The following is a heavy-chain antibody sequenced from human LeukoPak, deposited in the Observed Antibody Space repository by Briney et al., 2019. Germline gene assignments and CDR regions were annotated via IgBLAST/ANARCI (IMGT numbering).Heavy chain of an antibody. D-gene: IGHD3-22*01. CDR1: GGSISSSY. Sequence: SETLSLTCTVSGGSISSSYWSWIRQPAGKGLEWVGYIYYSGSTNYNPSLKSRVTISVDTSKNQFSLRLTSVTAADTAVYFCARGGMSTYYDSGGYFSYWGQGAPVTVSS. J-gene: IGHJ4*02. CDR2: IYYSGST. V-gene: IGHV4-59*01. CDR3: ARGGMSTYYDSGGYFSY.